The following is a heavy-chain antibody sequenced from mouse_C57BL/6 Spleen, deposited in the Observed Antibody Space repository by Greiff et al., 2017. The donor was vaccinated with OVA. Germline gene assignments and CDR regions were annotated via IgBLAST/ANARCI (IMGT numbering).Heavy chain of an antibody. J-gene: IGHJ4*01. CDR2: INPNNGGT. CDR3: ARDHSSPFAMDY. CDR1: GYTFTDYY. V-gene: IGHV1-26*01. D-gene: IGHD1-1*01. Sequence: EVQLQQSGPELVKPGASVKLSCKASGYTFTDYYMNWVKQSHGKSLEWIGDINPNNGGTSYNQKFKGKATLTVDKSSSTAYMELRSLTSEDSAVYYCARDHSSPFAMDYWGQGTSVTVSS.